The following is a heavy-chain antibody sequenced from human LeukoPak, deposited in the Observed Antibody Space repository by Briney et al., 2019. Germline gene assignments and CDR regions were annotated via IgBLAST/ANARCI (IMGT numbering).Heavy chain of an antibody. CDR1: GFTFSGSA. Sequence: GGSRRLSCAASGFTFSGSAMHWVRQASGKGLEWVGRIGSKANNYATAYAASVKGRFTISRDDSKNTAFLQMNSLQTEDTAVYYCTRLNVDEIAAAGILYWGQGTLVTVSS. J-gene: IGHJ4*02. D-gene: IGHD6-13*01. V-gene: IGHV3-73*01. CDR3: TRLNVDEIAAAGILY. CDR2: IGSKANNYAT.